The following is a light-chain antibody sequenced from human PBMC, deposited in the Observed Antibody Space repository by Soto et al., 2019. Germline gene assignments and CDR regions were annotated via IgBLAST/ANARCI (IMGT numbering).Light chain of an antibody. CDR1: QSVTSSY. V-gene: IGKV3-20*01. J-gene: IGKJ2*01. Sequence: EIVLTQSPGTLSLSPGERATLSCRASQSVTSSYIAWYQQKPGQAPRLLMFGASGRATGISDRFSGSGSGTDFTLTISRLEPEDFAVYYCQQYGSSPMYAFGQGTKVDIK. CDR2: GAS. CDR3: QQYGSSPMYA.